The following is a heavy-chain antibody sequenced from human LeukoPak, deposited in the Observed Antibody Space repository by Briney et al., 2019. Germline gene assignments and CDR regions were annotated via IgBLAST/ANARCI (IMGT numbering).Heavy chain of an antibody. D-gene: IGHD5-12*01. CDR3: ASRNYSGYDLGYYYYYGMDV. V-gene: IGHV4-30-4*01. CDR2: IYYSGST. CDR1: GGSISSGDYY. J-gene: IGHJ6*02. Sequence: PSETLSLTCTVSGGSISSGDYYWSWIRQPPGKGLEWIGYIYYSGSTYYNPSLKSRVTISVDTSKNQFSLKLSSVTAADTAVYYCASRNYSGYDLGYYYYYGMDVWGQGTTVTVSS.